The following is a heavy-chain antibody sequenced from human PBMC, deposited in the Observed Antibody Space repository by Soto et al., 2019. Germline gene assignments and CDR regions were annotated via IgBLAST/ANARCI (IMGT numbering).Heavy chain of an antibody. CDR3: ARERFLEWLPPHWFDP. D-gene: IGHD3-3*01. Sequence: SVKVSFKASGGTFSSYAISWVRQAPGQGLEWMGGIIPIFGTANYAQKFQGRVTITADKSTSTAYMELSSLRSEDTAVYYCARERFLEWLPPHWFDPWGQGTLVTVSS. V-gene: IGHV1-69*06. CDR2: IIPIFGTA. J-gene: IGHJ5*02. CDR1: GGTFSSYA.